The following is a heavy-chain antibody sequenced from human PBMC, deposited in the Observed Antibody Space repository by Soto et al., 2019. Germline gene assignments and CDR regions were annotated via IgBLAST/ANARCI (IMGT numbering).Heavy chain of an antibody. CDR2: INPSGGST. V-gene: IGHV1-46*01. D-gene: IGHD6-6*01. Sequence: GASVKVSCKASGYTFTSYYMHWVRQAPGQGLEWMGIINPSGGSTSYAQKFQGRVTMTRDTSTSTVYMELSSLRSEDTAVYYCAREFGAFSEYSSSPSSTYYYYGMDVWGQGTTVTVSS. J-gene: IGHJ6*02. CDR1: GYTFTSYY. CDR3: AREFGAFSEYSSSPSSTYYYYGMDV.